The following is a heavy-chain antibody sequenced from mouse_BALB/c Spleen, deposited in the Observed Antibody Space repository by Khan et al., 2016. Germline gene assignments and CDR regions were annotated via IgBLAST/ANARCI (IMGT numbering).Heavy chain of an antibody. D-gene: IGHD1-1*01. Sequence: QVQLQQSGAELAKPGASVKMSCKASGYTFTDYWMHWIKQRPGQGLEWIGYINPNTGYTEYNQKFKDKATLTADKSSSTAYMQLSSLTSEDSAVYYCARWSYDYGSSYGWFAYWGQGTLVTVSA. V-gene: IGHV1-7*01. J-gene: IGHJ3*01. CDR2: INPNTGYT. CDR3: ARWSYDYGSSYGWFAY. CDR1: GYTFTDYW.